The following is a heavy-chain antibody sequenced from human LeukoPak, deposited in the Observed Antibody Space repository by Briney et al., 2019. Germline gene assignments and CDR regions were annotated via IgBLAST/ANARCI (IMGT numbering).Heavy chain of an antibody. CDR3: ARLARNRYCSSTSCSPNWFDP. CDR1: GFTFSSYS. J-gene: IGHJ5*02. Sequence: GGSLRLSCAASGFTFSSYSMNWVHQAPGKGLEWVSSISSSSSYIYYADSVKGRFTISRDNAKNSLYLQMNSLRAEDTAVYYCARLARNRYCSSTSCSPNWFDPWGQGTLVTVSS. CDR2: ISSSSSYI. V-gene: IGHV3-21*01. D-gene: IGHD2-2*01.